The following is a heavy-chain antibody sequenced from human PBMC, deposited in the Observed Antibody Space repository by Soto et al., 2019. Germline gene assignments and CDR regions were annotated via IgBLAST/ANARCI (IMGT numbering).Heavy chain of an antibody. V-gene: IGHV1-18*01. D-gene: IGHD3-9*01. CDR2: ISAYNGNT. CDR3: ARDGPQYYDILTGYSQDYYYYYMDV. CDR1: GYTFTSYG. Sequence: ASVKVSCKASGYTFTSYGISWVRQAPGQGLEWMGWISAYNGNTNYAQKLQGRVTMTTDTSTSTAYMELRSLRSDDTAVYYCARDGPQYYDILTGYSQDYYYYYMDVWGKGTTVTVSS. J-gene: IGHJ6*03.